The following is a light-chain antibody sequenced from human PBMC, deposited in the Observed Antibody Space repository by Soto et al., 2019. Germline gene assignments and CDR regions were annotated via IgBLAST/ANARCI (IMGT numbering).Light chain of an antibody. CDR2: AAS. CDR3: QQSYSSPPT. Sequence: EIQMTQSASCLSASVEDRAIMXCRATQSLTNDLTWSQQKPGEAPKPLIFAASSLQSVAPSRFSCSRSAPDFTLTISSRQPEDFATYYGQQSYSSPPTFGQGTKVDI. CDR1: QSLTND. V-gene: IGKV1-39*01. J-gene: IGKJ1*01.